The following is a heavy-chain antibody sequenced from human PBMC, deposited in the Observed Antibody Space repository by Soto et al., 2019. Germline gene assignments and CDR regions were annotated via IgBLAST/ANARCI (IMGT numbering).Heavy chain of an antibody. CDR2: INAGNGNT. D-gene: IGHD2-15*01. V-gene: IGHV1-3*01. J-gene: IGHJ4*02. CDR1: GYTFTSYA. CDR3: ARADIVVVVAATLNY. Sequence: GASVKVSCKASGYTFTSYAMHWVRQAPGQRLEWMGWINAGNGNTKYSQKFQGRVTITRDTSASTAYMELSSLRSEDTAVYYCARADIVVVVAATLNYWGQGTLVTVSS.